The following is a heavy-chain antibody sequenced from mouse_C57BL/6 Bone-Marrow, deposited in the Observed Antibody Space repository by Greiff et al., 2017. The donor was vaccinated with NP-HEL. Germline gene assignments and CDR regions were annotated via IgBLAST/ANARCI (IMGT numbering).Heavy chain of an antibody. CDR3: ARRDIGLYYYDWYFDV. V-gene: IGHV1-18*01. CDR2: INPNNGGP. D-gene: IGHD1-1*01. Sequence: EVQLQQSGPELVKPGASVKIPCKASGYTFTDYNMDWVKQSHGKSLEWIGDINPNNGGPIYNQKFKGKATLTVDKSSSTAYMELRSLTSEDTAVYYCARRDIGLYYYDWYFDVWGTGTTVTVSS. J-gene: IGHJ1*03. CDR1: GYTFTDYN.